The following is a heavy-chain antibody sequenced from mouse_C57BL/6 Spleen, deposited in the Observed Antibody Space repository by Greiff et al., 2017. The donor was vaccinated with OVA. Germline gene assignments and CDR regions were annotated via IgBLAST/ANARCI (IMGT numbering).Heavy chain of an antibody. CDR2: IDPSDSAT. J-gene: IGHJ2*01. Sequence: VQLQQPGAELVRPGSSVKLSCKASGYTFTSYWMHWVKQRPIQGLEWIGNIDPSDSATHYTQKFKGKATMTVDKSSSTPYLQLSRLTSEDSAVYYCVRSFTGTGDYWGQGTTLTVSA. CDR1: GYTFTSYW. CDR3: VRSFTGTGDY. D-gene: IGHD3-1*01. V-gene: IGHV1-52*01.